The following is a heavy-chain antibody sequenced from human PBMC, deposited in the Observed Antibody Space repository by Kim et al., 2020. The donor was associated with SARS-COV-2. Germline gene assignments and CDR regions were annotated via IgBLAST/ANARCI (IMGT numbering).Heavy chain of an antibody. V-gene: IGHV3-15*01. J-gene: IGHJ6*02. D-gene: IGHD3-10*01. CDR3: TTQGSGSGSAQYYYYGMDV. Sequence: GRFTISQDDSKNTLYLQMNSLKTEDTAVYYCTTQGSGSGSAQYYYYGMDVWGQGTTVTVSS.